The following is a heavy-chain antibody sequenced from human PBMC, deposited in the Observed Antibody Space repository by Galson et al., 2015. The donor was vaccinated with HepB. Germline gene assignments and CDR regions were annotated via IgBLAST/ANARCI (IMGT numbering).Heavy chain of an antibody. V-gene: IGHV3-11*05. CDR3: ARDQDSYGYSGAFDI. CDR2: ISRSSRYT. CDR1: GFTFSDYY. J-gene: IGHJ3*02. Sequence: SLRLSCAASGFTFSDYYMSWIRQAPGKALEWVPYISRSSRYTNYADSVKGRFTISRDNAKNSLYLQMNSLRAEDTAVYYCARDQDSYGYSGAFDIWGQGTMVTVSS. D-gene: IGHD5-18*01.